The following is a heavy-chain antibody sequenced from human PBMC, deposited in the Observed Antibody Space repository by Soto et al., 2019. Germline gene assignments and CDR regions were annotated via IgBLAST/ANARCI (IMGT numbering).Heavy chain of an antibody. J-gene: IGHJ4*02. CDR2: ITSDTKTI. Sequence: EVQLVESGGNLVQPGVSLRLSCAASGFRFSIYSMNWVRQAPGKGLEWSAYITSDTKTIKYADSVKGRFTISRDNGKNSVYLQMNSLSAEDTAVYYCARSVEGHFDYWGQGTVVTVSA. V-gene: IGHV3-48*01. CDR3: ARSVEGHFDY. D-gene: IGHD6-19*01. CDR1: GFRFSIYS.